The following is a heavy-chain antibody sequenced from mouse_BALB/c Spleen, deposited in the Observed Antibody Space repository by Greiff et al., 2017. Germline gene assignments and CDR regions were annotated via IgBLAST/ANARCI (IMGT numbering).Heavy chain of an antibody. V-gene: IGHV5-6*02. J-gene: IGHJ4*01. Sequence: EVKLVESGGDLVKPGGSLKLSCAASGFTFSSYGMSWVRQTPDKRLEWVATISSGGSYTYYPDSVKGRFTISRDNAKNTLYLQMSSLKSEDTAMYYCARRGPMITTDGYYAMDYWGQGTSVTVSS. CDR1: GFTFSSYG. CDR3: ARRGPMITTDGYYAMDY. D-gene: IGHD2-4*01. CDR2: ISSGGSYT.